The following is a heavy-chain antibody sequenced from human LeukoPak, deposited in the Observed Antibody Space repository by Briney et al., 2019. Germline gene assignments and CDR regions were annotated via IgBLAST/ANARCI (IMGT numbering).Heavy chain of an antibody. Sequence: ESLQISCKGSGYNFTSYWIGWVRQMPGKGLEWMGIIYPGDSDTRYSPSFQGQVTISADKSINTAFVQWSSLKASDTAIYYCARRTPEYTNRWYFDLWGRGTLVTVSS. V-gene: IGHV5-51*01. CDR2: IYPGDSDT. J-gene: IGHJ2*01. CDR3: ARRTPEYTNRWYFDL. CDR1: GYNFTSYW. D-gene: IGHD6-6*01.